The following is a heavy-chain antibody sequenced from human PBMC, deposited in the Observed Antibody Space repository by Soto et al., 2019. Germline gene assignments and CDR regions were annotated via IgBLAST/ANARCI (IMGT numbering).Heavy chain of an antibody. CDR3: AKDEGTSSSVPVYRLGYFDS. Sequence: GGSLRLSCAASGFTFGSFGMHWVRQTPGKGLEWVAIIWYDGTHQYYADSVEGRFTISRDNSKNTLYLQMDSLRAEDTAVYYCAKDEGTSSSVPVYRLGYFDSWGQGTLVTVSS. CDR1: GFTFGSFG. CDR2: IWYDGTHQ. D-gene: IGHD6-19*01. V-gene: IGHV3-33*06. J-gene: IGHJ4*02.